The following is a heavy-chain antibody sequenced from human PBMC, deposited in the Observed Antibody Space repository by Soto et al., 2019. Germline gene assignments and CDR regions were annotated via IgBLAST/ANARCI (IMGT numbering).Heavy chain of an antibody. CDR3: ARDLGVLGTTILGY. J-gene: IGHJ4*02. V-gene: IGHV1-2*04. D-gene: IGHD1-26*01. CDR2: IHPNSGGT. Sequence: ASVKVSCKASGYIFTGYYIHWVRQAPGQGLEWMGWIHPNSGGTNYAQKFQGWVTMTRDTSISTAYMELNRLTSDDRAVYYCARDLGVLGTTILGYWGQGTLVTVSS. CDR1: GYIFTGYY.